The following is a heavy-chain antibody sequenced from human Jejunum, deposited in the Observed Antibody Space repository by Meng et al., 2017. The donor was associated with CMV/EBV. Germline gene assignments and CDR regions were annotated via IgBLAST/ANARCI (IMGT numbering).Heavy chain of an antibody. D-gene: IGHD2-2*01. J-gene: IGHJ6*02. Sequence: TGDYVHWVRKAPGQGIEWMGWINPRTGGTNSAQKFQGRLTMTRDTSITTAYMELSSLTSDDSSVYFCAREQVVVEPTGYKYFGMDVWGQGTTVTVSS. CDR3: AREQVVVEPTGYKYFGMDV. CDR1: TGDY. V-gene: IGHV1-2*02. CDR2: INPRTGGT.